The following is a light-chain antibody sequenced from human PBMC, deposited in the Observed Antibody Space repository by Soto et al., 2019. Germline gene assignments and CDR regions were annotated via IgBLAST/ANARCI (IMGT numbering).Light chain of an antibody. CDR2: GAS. CDR1: QSVSSN. Sequence: EIVMTQSPATQSVSPGERVTLPCRASQSVSSNLAWYQQKPGQAPRLLIYGASTRATGIPARFSGSGSGTEFTLTISSLQSEDFAVYYCQQYNNWWTFGQGTKVEIK. V-gene: IGKV3-15*01. J-gene: IGKJ1*01. CDR3: QQYNNWWT.